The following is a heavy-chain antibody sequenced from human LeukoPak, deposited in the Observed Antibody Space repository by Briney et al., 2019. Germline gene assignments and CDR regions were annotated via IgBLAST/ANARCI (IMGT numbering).Heavy chain of an antibody. Sequence: SENLSLTCYVSNGSMTNYFWSWIRQPPGKGLEFLGFIWHNGSPSYNPSLKSRLTMSVDTSRTHFSMKLTAVTAADAAVYYCARVASGWYKVDWWGHGTLVTVSS. CDR1: NGSMTNYF. D-gene: IGHD6-19*01. V-gene: IGHV4-59*12. J-gene: IGHJ4*01. CDR3: ARVASGWYKVDW. CDR2: IWHNGSP.